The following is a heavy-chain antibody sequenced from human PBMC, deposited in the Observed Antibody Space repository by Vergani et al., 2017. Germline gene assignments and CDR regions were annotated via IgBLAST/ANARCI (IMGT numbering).Heavy chain of an antibody. D-gene: IGHD3-10*01. Sequence: QVQLQQWGAGVVKPSGTLSLTCAVFGESFSSFYWSWIRQPHGKGLEWIGEINNDGHTNYNPSLESRVTVSRDTAKNQFSLNLMSVTAADTAMYYCAVRPRVNLVWGEIVTKRTFDYLSQGSLVTVSS. J-gene: IGHJ4*02. CDR2: INNDGHT. CDR1: GESFSSFY. V-gene: IGHV4-34*02. CDR3: AVRPRVNLVWGEIVTKRTFDY.